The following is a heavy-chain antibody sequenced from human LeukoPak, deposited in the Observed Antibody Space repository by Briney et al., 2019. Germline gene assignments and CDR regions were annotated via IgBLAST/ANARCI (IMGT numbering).Heavy chain of an antibody. Sequence: SVKVSRKASGYTFTSYGISWVRQAPGQGLEWMGGIIPIFGTANYAQKFQGRVTITADESTSTAHMELSSLRGEDTAVYYCARVGQFDSWGQGTLVTVSS. V-gene: IGHV1-69*13. CDR3: ARVGQFDS. CDR2: IIPIFGTA. J-gene: IGHJ4*02. CDR1: GYTFTSYG.